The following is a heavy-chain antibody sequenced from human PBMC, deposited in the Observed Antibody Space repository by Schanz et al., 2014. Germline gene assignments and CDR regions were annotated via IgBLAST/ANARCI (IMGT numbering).Heavy chain of an antibody. V-gene: IGHV3-53*01. CDR1: GFTVSNSY. CDR3: ARNDYDDVDLSSFYFDH. J-gene: IGHJ4*02. CDR2: IYPGGST. D-gene: IGHD3-22*01. Sequence: DVQLVDSGGGLVQPGGSLRLSCAASGFTVSNSYIHWVRQAPGKGLEWVSFIYPGGSTYYPDSVKGRFTISRDSSKNTVFLQMNRLRADDTANYLCARNDYDDVDLSSFYFDHWGQGTLVTVSS.